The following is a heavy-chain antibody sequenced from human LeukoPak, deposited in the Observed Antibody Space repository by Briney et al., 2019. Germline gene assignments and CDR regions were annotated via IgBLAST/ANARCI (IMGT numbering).Heavy chain of an antibody. CDR2: ISSGSDYI. Sequence: PGGSLRLSCAASGFSFSSYSMNWVRQAPGKGLDWVSSISSGSDYIYYADSVEGRFTISRDNAKNSLYLQMNSLRADDTSVYFCVRDIRTIHEKWGQGTRVIVSS. CDR1: GFSFSSYS. D-gene: IGHD1/OR15-1a*01. CDR3: VRDIRTIHEK. V-gene: IGHV3-21*03. J-gene: IGHJ4*01.